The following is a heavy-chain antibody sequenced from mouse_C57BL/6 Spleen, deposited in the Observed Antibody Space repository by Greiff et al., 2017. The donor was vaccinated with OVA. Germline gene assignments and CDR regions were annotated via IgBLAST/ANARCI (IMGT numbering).Heavy chain of an antibody. CDR1: GFTFSSYG. CDR3: ARDSVYYFDY. CDR2: ISSGGSYT. J-gene: IGHJ2*01. D-gene: IGHD6-1*01. V-gene: IGHV5-6*01. Sequence: EVKLMESGGDLVKPGGSLKLSCAASGFTFSSYGMSWVRQTPDKRLEWVATISSGGSYTYYPDSVKGRFTISRDNAKNTLYLQMSSLKSEDTAMYYCARDSVYYFDYWGQGTTLTVSS.